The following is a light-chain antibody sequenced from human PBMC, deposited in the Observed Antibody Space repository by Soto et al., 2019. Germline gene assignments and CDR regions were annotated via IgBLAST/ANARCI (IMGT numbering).Light chain of an antibody. J-gene: IGLJ1*01. CDR3: QVWESGRGV. Sequence: SYELTQPPSVSVAPGQTARITCGGNNIGGKSVNWYQQKPGQAPVLVVYDDSDRPSGIPERFSGSNSVNTATLTISRVAAGDEADYYCQVWESGRGVFGSGRKLTV. V-gene: IGLV3-21*02. CDR2: DDS. CDR1: NIGGKS.